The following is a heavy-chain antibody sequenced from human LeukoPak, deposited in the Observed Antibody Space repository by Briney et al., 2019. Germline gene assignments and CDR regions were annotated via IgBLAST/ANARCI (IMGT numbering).Heavy chain of an antibody. D-gene: IGHD6-19*01. V-gene: IGHV3-21*01. CDR1: VFTFSRYS. J-gene: IGHJ4*02. Sequence: GVSLRLSCAASVFTFSRYSMNWVRQAPGKGLEWVSSISSSSTYIYYADSVKGRFTISRDNAKNSLYLQMHSLRAEDTAVYYCARDYREQWLLRSIAYWGQGTLVTVSS. CDR2: ISSSSTYI. CDR3: ARDYREQWLLRSIAY.